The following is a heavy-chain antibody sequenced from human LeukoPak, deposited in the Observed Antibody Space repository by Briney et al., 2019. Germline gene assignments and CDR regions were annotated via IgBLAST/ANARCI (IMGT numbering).Heavy chain of an antibody. Sequence: PSETLSLTCTVSGGSISSYYWSWIRQPPGKGLEWIGYIYYSGSTNYNPSLKSRVTISVDTSKNQFSLKLSSVTAADTAVYYCARGTLYDILTPFDYWGQGTLVTISS. V-gene: IGHV4-59*01. D-gene: IGHD3-9*01. J-gene: IGHJ4*02. CDR3: ARGTLYDILTPFDY. CDR2: IYYSGST. CDR1: GGSISSYY.